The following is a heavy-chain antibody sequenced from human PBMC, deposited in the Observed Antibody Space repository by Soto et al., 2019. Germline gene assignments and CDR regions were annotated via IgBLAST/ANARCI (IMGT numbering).Heavy chain of an antibody. V-gene: IGHV3-74*01. CDR3: AKPQWTGTSRGSYYGMDV. CDR2: INSDGSST. D-gene: IGHD1-7*01. CDR1: GFTFSSYW. Sequence: GGSLRLSCAASGFTFSSYWMHWVRQAPGKGLVWVSRINSDGSSTSYADSVKGRFTISRDNSKNSLYLQMNSLRTEDTALYYCAKPQWTGTSRGSYYGMDVWGQGTTVTVSS. J-gene: IGHJ6*02.